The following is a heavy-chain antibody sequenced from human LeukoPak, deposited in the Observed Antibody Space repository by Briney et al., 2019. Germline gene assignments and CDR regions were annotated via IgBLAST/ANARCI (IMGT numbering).Heavy chain of an antibody. V-gene: IGHV3-74*01. CDR3: ARGEMATIRYYYYYMDV. CDR2: INTDGSST. CDR1: GFTFSSYW. Sequence: PGGSLRLSCAASGFTFSSYWMHWVRQAPGKGLVWVSRINTDGSSTSYADSVKGRFTISRDNAKNTLYLQMNSLRAEDTAVYYCARGEMATIRYYYYYMDVWGKGTTVTVSS. J-gene: IGHJ6*03. D-gene: IGHD5-24*01.